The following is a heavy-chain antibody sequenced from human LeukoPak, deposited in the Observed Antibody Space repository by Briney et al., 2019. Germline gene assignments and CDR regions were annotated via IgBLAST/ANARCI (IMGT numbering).Heavy chain of an antibody. CDR1: GFTFSNYG. CDR2: ISRSGTET. CDR3: AKKSPDSSGNPAYD. D-gene: IGHD4-23*01. Sequence: AGGSLRLSCAGAGFTFSNYGMSWVRQAPGKGLEWVSVISRSGTETYHADSARGRFTISRDNAKNTLYLQMNSLRAEDTAVYYCAKKSPDSSGNPAYDWGQGTLVTVSS. V-gene: IGHV3-23*01. J-gene: IGHJ4*02.